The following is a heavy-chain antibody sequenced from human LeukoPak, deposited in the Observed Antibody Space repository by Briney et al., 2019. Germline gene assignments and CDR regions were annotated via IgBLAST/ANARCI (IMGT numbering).Heavy chain of an antibody. CDR2: INWNGGST. J-gene: IGHJ4*02. V-gene: IGHV3-20*04. CDR1: GFTFSSYA. CDR3: ARDSSSWTNYFDY. D-gene: IGHD6-13*01. Sequence: GGSLRLSCAASGFTFSSYAMSWVRPAPGKGLEWVSGINWNGGSTGYADSVKGRFTISRDNAKNSLYLQMNSLRAEDTALYYCARDSSSWTNYFDYWGQGTLVTVSS.